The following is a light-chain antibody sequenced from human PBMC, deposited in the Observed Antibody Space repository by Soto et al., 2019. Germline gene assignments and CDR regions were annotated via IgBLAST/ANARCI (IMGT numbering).Light chain of an antibody. Sequence: QSALTQPASVSGSPGQSITIACTGTNRDVGSYNLVSWYQQRPGEAPKLIISEVRNRPSGISYRFTGSKSGNTASPTISGLQAEDEADYYCSSYTTSSTLVFGGGTKVTVL. J-gene: IGLJ3*02. V-gene: IGLV2-14*01. CDR1: NRDVGSYNL. CDR3: SSYTTSSTLV. CDR2: EVR.